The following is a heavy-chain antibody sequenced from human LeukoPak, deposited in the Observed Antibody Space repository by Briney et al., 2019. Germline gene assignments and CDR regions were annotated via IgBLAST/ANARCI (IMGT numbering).Heavy chain of an antibody. J-gene: IGHJ5*02. CDR3: ARVRPDCSGGSCYSGWFDP. V-gene: IGHV1-18*01. D-gene: IGHD2-15*01. CDR1: GYTCTSYG. Sequence: GASVKVSCKASGYTCTSYGISWVRQAPGQGLEWMVWISAYYGTTNYAQKLQGRVTMTTDTSTSTAYMELRSLRSDDTAVYYCARVRPDCSGGSCYSGWFDPWGQGTLVTVSS. CDR2: ISAYYGTT.